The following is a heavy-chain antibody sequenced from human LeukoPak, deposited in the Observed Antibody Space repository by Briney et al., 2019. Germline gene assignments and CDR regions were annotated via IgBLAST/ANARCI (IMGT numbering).Heavy chain of an antibody. Sequence: GGSLRLSCAASGFTFSSFATNWVRQAPGKGLEWISSISGTGSTIYYADSVTGRFTSSRDNAKNSLYLQMNSLRAEDTAVYYCARGGYILTANWFDPWGQGTLVTVSS. CDR2: ISGTGSTI. J-gene: IGHJ5*02. CDR1: GFTFSSFA. V-gene: IGHV3-48*03. CDR3: ARGGYILTANWFDP. D-gene: IGHD3-9*01.